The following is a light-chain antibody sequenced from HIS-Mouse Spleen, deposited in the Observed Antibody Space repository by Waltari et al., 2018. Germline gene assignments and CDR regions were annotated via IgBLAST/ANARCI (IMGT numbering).Light chain of an antibody. Sequence: SYELTQPPSVSVSPGPTARITCSGDALPKKYAYWYQQNAGQAPVLVIYEDSKLPSGMPARFSGSSSGAMATLTISGAQVEDEADYYCYSTDSSGNHRVFGGGTKLTVL. CDR3: YSTDSSGNHRV. J-gene: IGLJ2*01. CDR2: EDS. V-gene: IGLV3-10*01. CDR1: ALPKKY.